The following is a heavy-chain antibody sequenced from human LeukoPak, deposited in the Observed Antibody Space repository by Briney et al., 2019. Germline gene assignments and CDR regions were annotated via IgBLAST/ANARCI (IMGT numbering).Heavy chain of an antibody. D-gene: IGHD3-16*01. V-gene: IGHV3-23*01. CDR3: ARQGDDY. J-gene: IGHJ4*01. CDR2: ISSGRRRT. CDR1: GFTFSLSA. Sequence: GSLRLSCAASGFTFSLSAMSWVRQAPGQGLEWVSAISSGRRRTYYTDSVKGRFTISRDNAKNSLYLQMNSLRAEDTAVYYCARQGDDYWGHGTLVTVSS.